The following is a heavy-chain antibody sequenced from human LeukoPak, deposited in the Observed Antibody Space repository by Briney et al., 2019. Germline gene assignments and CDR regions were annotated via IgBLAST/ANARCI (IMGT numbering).Heavy chain of an antibody. CDR3: ARGRYCTNGVCYLTALNYYYYGMDV. D-gene: IGHD2-8*01. J-gene: IGHJ6*02. Sequence: GGSLRLSCAASGFTFSSYWMSWVRQAPGKGLEWVSSISSSSSYIYYADSVKGRFTISRDNAKNSLYLQMNSLRAEDTAVYYCARGRYCTNGVCYLTALNYYYYGMDVWGQGTTVTVSS. CDR1: GFTFSSYW. V-gene: IGHV3-21*01. CDR2: ISSSSSYI.